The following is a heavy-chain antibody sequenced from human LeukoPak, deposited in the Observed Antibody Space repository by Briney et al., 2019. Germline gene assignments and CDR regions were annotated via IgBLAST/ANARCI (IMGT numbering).Heavy chain of an antibody. Sequence: GSSVKVSCKASGGTFSSYAISWVRQAPGQGLEWMGGIIPIFGTANYAQKFQGRVTITADKSTSTAYMELSSLRSEDTAVYYCARGILTYYYDSSGKIGLDYWGQGTLVTVSS. J-gene: IGHJ4*02. CDR1: GGTFSSYA. CDR3: ARGILTYYYDSSGKIGLDY. D-gene: IGHD3-22*01. V-gene: IGHV1-69*06. CDR2: IIPIFGTA.